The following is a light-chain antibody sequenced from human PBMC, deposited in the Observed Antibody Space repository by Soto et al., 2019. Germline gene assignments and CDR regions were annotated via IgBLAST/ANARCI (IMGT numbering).Light chain of an antibody. Sequence: QSALTQPASVSGSPGQSITISCTGTSSDIGFSNYVFWYQQHPGKAPKLMISEVSNRPSGVSYRFSGSKSGNTASLTISGLQTEDEADYYCSSFTSSDTDVFGTGNKVTVL. V-gene: IGLV2-14*01. CDR2: EVS. CDR3: SSFTSSDTDV. J-gene: IGLJ1*01. CDR1: SSDIGFSNY.